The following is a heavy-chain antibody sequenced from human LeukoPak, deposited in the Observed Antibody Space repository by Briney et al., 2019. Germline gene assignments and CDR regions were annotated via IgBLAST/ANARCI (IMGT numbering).Heavy chain of an antibody. J-gene: IGHJ6*03. CDR2: ISSSSSYI. D-gene: IGHD6-13*01. CDR1: GFTSSSYS. Sequence: GGSLRLSCAASGFTSSSYSMNWVRQAPGKGLEWVSSISSSSSYIYYADSVKGRFTISRDNAKNSLYQQMNSLRAEDTAVYYCARDLGGSSLDYYYYYMDVWGKGTTVTVSS. CDR3: ARDLGGSSLDYYYYYMDV. V-gene: IGHV3-21*01.